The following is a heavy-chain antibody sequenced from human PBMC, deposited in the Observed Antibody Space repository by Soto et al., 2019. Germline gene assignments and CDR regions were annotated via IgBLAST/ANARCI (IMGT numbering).Heavy chain of an antibody. CDR1: GFTFSSYA. CDR3: AKVASPLGYCSGGSYYGRYNWFDP. Sequence: EVQLLESGGGLVQPGGSLRLSCAASGFTFSSYAMSWVRQAPGKGLEWVSAISGSGGSTYYADSVKGRFTISRDNSKNTLYLQRNSLRAEETAGYYCAKVASPLGYCSGGSYYGRYNWFDPWGQGTLVTVSS. D-gene: IGHD2-15*01. V-gene: IGHV3-23*01. J-gene: IGHJ5*02. CDR2: ISGSGGST.